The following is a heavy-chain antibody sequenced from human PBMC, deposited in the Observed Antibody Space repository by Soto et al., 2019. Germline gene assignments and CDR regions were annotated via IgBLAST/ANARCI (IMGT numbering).Heavy chain of an antibody. D-gene: IGHD3-22*01. Sequence: SETLSLTCAVYGGSFSGYYWSWIRQPPGKGLEWIGEINHSGSTNYNPSLKSRVTISVDTSKNQFSLKLSSVTAADTAVYYCARGENLNNYYHSRGHDYWGQGPLVTVS. J-gene: IGHJ4*02. CDR3: ARGENLNNYYHSRGHDY. CDR2: INHSGST. CDR1: GGSFSGYY. V-gene: IGHV4-34*01.